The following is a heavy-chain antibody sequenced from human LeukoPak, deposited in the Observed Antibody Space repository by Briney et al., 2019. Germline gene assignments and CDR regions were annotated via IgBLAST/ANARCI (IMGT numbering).Heavy chain of an antibody. CDR1: GFTVSSNY. V-gene: IGHV3-66*01. CDR3: ASRYSSSWYSYYYYGMDV. Sequence: GGSLRLSCAASGFTVSSNYMGWVRQAPGKGLEWVSVIYSGGSTYYADSVKGRFTISRDNSKNTLYLQMNSLRAEDTAVYYCASRYSSSWYSYYYYGMDVWGQGTTVTVSS. J-gene: IGHJ6*02. CDR2: IYSGGST. D-gene: IGHD6-13*01.